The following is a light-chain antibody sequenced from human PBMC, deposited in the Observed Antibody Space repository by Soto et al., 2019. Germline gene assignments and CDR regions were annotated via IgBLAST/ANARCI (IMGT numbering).Light chain of an antibody. CDR2: GAS. CDR3: QQYGSSQT. Sequence: EIVLTQSLGTLILSPGERATLSCRASQSVSSSYLAWYQQKPGQAPRLLIYGASSRATGIPDRFSGSGSGTDFTLTINRLEPEDFAVYYCQQYGSSQTFGQGT. V-gene: IGKV3-20*01. CDR1: QSVSSSY. J-gene: IGKJ1*01.